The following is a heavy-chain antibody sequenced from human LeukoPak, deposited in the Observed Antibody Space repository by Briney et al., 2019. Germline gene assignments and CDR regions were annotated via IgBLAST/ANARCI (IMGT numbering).Heavy chain of an antibody. V-gene: IGHV4-59*11. CDR3: ARQRRLELPDY. CDR2: VYYTGST. Sequence: SETLSPTCSVSGVPILNHYWTWIRQRPGKGLEWIGYVYYTGSTNSNPSLKSRVTMSVDTSQNQFSLKLSSVTAADTAVYYCARQRRLELPDYWGQGTLVTVSS. D-gene: IGHD3-16*01. J-gene: IGHJ4*02. CDR1: GVPILNHY.